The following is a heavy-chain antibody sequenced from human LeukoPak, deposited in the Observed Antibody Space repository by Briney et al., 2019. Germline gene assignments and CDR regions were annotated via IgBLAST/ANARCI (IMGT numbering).Heavy chain of an antibody. Sequence: PGGSLRLSCAASGFTFTNYAVSWVRQAPGKGLEWVSAISGSGGSTYYADSVKGRFTISRDNSKNTLYLQMNSLRAEDTAVYYCAKLWFGDRFFDYWGQGTLVTVSS. D-gene: IGHD3-10*01. CDR2: ISGSGGST. J-gene: IGHJ4*02. CDR1: GFTFTNYA. V-gene: IGHV3-23*01. CDR3: AKLWFGDRFFDY.